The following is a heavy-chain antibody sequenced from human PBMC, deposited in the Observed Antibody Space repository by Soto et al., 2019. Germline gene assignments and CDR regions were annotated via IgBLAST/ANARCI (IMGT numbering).Heavy chain of an antibody. Sequence: SQTLSLTCAISGDSVSSNSAAWNWIRQSPSRGLEWLGRTYYRSKWENDFAVSVRSRIAINPDTSKNQFSLQLNSVTPEDTAVYYCVMTVTRALDAFYIWGPGSMVTVSS. V-gene: IGHV6-1*01. CDR1: GDSVSSNSAA. J-gene: IGHJ3*02. D-gene: IGHD4-17*01. CDR2: TYYRSKWEN. CDR3: VMTVTRALDAFYI.